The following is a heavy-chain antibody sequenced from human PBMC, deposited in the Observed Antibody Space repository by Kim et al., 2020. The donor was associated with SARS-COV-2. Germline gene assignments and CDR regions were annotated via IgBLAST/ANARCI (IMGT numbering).Heavy chain of an antibody. V-gene: IGHV5-51*01. J-gene: IGHJ2*01. D-gene: IGHD3-10*01. CDR3: ARRVRGSYWYFDL. Sequence: YSPSFQGQVTISADRSISTAYLQWSSLKASDTAMYYCARRVRGSYWYFDLWGRGTLVTVSS.